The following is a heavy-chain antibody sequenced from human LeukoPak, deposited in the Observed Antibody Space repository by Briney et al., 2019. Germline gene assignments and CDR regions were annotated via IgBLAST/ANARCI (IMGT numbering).Heavy chain of an antibody. D-gene: IGHD1-26*01. V-gene: IGHV1-2*02. CDR2: SNPDSGGT. Sequence: ASVKVSCKASGYTFIDYYMHWVRQAPGQGLEWMGWSNPDSGGTNYAQKFQGRVTMTRDTSISTAYMELSRLTSDDTAVYYCARSLYSGSYYRFGYWGQGTLVTVSS. J-gene: IGHJ4*02. CDR3: ARSLYSGSYYRFGY. CDR1: GYTFIDYY.